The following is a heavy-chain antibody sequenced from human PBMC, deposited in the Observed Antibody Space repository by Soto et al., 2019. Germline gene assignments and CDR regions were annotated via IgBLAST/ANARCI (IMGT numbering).Heavy chain of an antibody. Sequence: PSETLSLTCTVSGGSITSGDYYWSWIRQPPGKGLEWIGCIYYSGSTYYNPSLKSRVTISVDTSKNHFSLKLSSVTAADTAVYYWARQLRFAPAYCFDYWGQGTLVTVSS. CDR1: GGSITSGDYY. V-gene: IGHV4-30-4*01. CDR3: ARQLRFAPAYCFDY. D-gene: IGHD3-3*01. J-gene: IGHJ4*02. CDR2: IYYSGST.